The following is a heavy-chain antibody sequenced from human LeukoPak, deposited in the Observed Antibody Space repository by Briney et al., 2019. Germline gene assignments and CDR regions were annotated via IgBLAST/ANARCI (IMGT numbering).Heavy chain of an antibody. D-gene: IGHD6-19*01. CDR2: ISINGGST. CDR3: ARDPTGCSSGGY. V-gene: IGHV3-64*01. J-gene: IGHJ4*02. Sequence: PGGALRLSCAASGFTFSRYAMHWFRQAQGKGLEYVSAISINGGSTYYANSVKGRFTISRDNSKNTLYLQMCSFIAEDMAAYYCARDPTGCSSGGYWGQGTLVTVSS. CDR1: GFTFSRYA.